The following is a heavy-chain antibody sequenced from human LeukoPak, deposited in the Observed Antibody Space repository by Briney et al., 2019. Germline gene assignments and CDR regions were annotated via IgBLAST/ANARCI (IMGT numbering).Heavy chain of an antibody. CDR1: GYSISSGYY. CDR2: IYHSGST. V-gene: IGHV4-38-2*02. CDR3: ARGGWLSTYYFDY. J-gene: IGHJ4*02. Sequence: PSETLSLTCTVSGYSISSGYYWGWIRQPPGKGLEWIGSIYHSGSTNYNPSLKSRVTISVDTSKNQFSLKLSSVTAADTAVYYCARGGWLSTYYFDYWGQGTLVTVSS. D-gene: IGHD3-9*01.